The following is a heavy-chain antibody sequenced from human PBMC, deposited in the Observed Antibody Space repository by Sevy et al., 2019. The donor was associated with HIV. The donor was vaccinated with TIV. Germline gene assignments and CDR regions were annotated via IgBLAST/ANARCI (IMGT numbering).Heavy chain of an antibody. D-gene: IGHD2-21*01. CDR2: IKQDGSQE. J-gene: IGHJ4*02. Sequence: GGSLRLSCAASGFTFSDYFMGWVRQAPGKGLEWVANIKQDGSQENYVDSVKGRFTISRDNAKNSLYLQMNRLRVDDTAVYYCARELWPGDYWGQGTLVTVSS. V-gene: IGHV3-7*01. CDR3: ARELWPGDY. CDR1: GFTFSDYF.